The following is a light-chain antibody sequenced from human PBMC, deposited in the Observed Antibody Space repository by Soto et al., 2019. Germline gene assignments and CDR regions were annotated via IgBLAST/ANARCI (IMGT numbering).Light chain of an antibody. CDR3: QQYYSYPWT. Sequence: AIRMTQSPSSFSASKGDIVTITCGASQGISSYLAWYQQKPGKAPKLLIYAASTLQSGVPSRFSGSGSGTDFTLTISCLQSEDFATYYCQQYYSYPWTFGQGTKVDIK. CDR2: AAS. CDR1: QGISSY. J-gene: IGKJ1*01. V-gene: IGKV1-8*01.